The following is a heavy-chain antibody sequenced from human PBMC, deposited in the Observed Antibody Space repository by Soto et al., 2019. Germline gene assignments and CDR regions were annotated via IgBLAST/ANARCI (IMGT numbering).Heavy chain of an antibody. Sequence: ASVKVSCKASGYTFTSYGISWVRQAPGQGLEWMGWISAYNGNTNYAQKLQGRVTMTTDTSTSTAYMELRSLRSDDTAVYYCAREPKYYDFWSGYLSDDYGMDVWGQGNTVTVSS. D-gene: IGHD3-3*01. J-gene: IGHJ6*02. CDR1: GYTFTSYG. CDR2: ISAYNGNT. CDR3: AREPKYYDFWSGYLSDDYGMDV. V-gene: IGHV1-18*04.